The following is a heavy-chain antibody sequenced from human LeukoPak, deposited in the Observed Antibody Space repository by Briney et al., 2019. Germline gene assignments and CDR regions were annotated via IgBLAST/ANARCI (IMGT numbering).Heavy chain of an antibody. J-gene: IGHJ6*03. CDR2: IYYSGST. CDR1: GGSISSSSYY. D-gene: IGHD6-13*01. CDR3: ARIAAGDYYYYYYMDV. V-gene: IGHV4-39*07. Sequence: SETLSLTCTVSGGSISSSSYYWGWFRQPPGKGLEWIGSIYYSGSTYYNPSLKSRVTISVDTSKNQFSLKLSSVTAADTAVYYCARIAAGDYYYYYYMDVWGKGTTVTVSS.